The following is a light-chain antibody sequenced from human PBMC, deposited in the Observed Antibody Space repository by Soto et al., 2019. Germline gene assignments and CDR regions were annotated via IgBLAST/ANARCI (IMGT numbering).Light chain of an antibody. CDR3: LQYDTAPNT. CDR1: QSVSSSY. J-gene: IGKJ2*01. CDR2: GAS. Sequence: EIVLTQSPGTLSLSPGERATLSCRASQSVSSSYLAWYQQKPGQAPRLLIYGASSRATGIPDRFSGSGSGTDFTLTISRLEPEDFAVYYCLQYDTAPNTFGQGTKLQIK. V-gene: IGKV3-20*01.